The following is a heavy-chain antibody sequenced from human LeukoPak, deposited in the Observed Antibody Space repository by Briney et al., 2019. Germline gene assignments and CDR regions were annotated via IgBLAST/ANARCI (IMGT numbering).Heavy chain of an antibody. CDR2: ISYDGSNK. D-gene: IGHD1-26*01. CDR1: GFTFSSYG. J-gene: IGHJ4*02. V-gene: IGHV3-30*03. CDR3: ARGASVGATGPDY. Sequence: PGGSLRLSCAASGFTFSSYGMHWVRQAPGKGLEWVAVISYDGSNKYYADSVKGRFTISRDNSKNTLYLQMNSLRAEDTAVYYCARGASVGATGPDYWGQGTLVTVSS.